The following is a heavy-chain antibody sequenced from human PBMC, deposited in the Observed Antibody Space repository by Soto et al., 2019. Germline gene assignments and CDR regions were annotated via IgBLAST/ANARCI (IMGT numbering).Heavy chain of an antibody. CDR1: GYSFTSYW. J-gene: IGHJ4*02. Sequence: GESLKISCKGSGYSFTSYWIGWVRQMPGKGLEWMGIIYPGDSDTRYSPSFQGQVTISADKSISTAYLQWSSLKASDTAMYYCATLKYCSSTSCSFDYWGQGTLVTVSS. V-gene: IGHV5-51*01. CDR2: IYPGDSDT. D-gene: IGHD2-2*01. CDR3: ATLKYCSSTSCSFDY.